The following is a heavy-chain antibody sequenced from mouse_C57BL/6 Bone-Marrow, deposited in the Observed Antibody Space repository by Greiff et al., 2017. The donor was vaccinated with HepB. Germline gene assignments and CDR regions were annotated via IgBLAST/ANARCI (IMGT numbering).Heavy chain of an antibody. CDR1: GFTFSSYA. J-gene: IGHJ4*01. CDR3: ARDNYAMDY. V-gene: IGHV5-4*01. CDR2: ISDGGSYT. Sequence: EVQLVESGGGLVKPGGSLKLSCAASGFTFSSYAMSWVRQTPEKRLEWVATISDGGSYTYYPDNVKGRFTISRDKAKNNLYLQMSHLKSEDTAMYYCARDNYAMDYWGQGTSVTVSS.